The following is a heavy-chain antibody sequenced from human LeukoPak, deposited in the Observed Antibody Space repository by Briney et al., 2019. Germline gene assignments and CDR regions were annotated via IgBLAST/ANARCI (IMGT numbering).Heavy chain of an antibody. CDR3: ARGGYTRFDF. CDR1: GFAFSGYW. CDR2: IKEDGSEK. V-gene: IGHV3-7*01. J-gene: IGHJ4*02. D-gene: IGHD5-18*01. Sequence: QSGGSLRLSCAASGFAFSGYWMSWVRQAPGKGLEWVANIKEDGSEKYYMDSVKGRFTISRDNAKNSLYLQMNSLGAEDTAVYYCARGGYTRFDFWGQGTLVTVSS.